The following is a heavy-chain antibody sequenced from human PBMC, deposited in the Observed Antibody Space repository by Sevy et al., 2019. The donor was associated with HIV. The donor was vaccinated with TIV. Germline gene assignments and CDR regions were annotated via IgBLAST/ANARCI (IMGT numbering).Heavy chain of an antibody. CDR3: AKGITMMLLVLDAIDI. CDR1: GFSFSYYG. V-gene: IGHV3-23*01. D-gene: IGHD3-22*01. Sequence: GGSLRLSCIGSGFSFSYYGIHWVRQAPGKGLEWVSGISGSGDNTYYADSVKGRFTISRDNSKNTLYLQMNGLRAEDTAVYYCAKGITMMLLVLDAIDIWGQGTMVTVSS. J-gene: IGHJ3*02. CDR2: ISGSGDNT.